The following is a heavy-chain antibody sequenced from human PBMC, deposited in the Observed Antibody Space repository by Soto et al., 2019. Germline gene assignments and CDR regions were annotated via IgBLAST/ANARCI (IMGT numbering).Heavy chain of an antibody. CDR2: INPSGGST. D-gene: IGHD2-2*01. CDR1: GYTFTSYY. V-gene: IGHV1-46*01. J-gene: IGHJ4*02. CDR3: ARGLSEVVPGHRLDY. Sequence: ASVKVSCKASGYTFTSYYMHWVRQAPGQGLEWMGIINPSGGSTSYAEKFQGRVTMTRDTSTSTVYMELSSLRSEDTAVYYCARGLSEVVPGHRLDYWGQGTLETVSS.